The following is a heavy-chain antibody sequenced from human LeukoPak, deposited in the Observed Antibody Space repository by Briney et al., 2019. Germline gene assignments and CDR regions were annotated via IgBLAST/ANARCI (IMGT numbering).Heavy chain of an antibody. CDR1: GFTFSDYA. V-gene: IGHV3-23*01. CDR2: ITDSGSST. J-gene: IGHJ6*02. CDR3: AKSSTSQRGYYGMDV. Sequence: GGSLRLSCSASGFTFSDYAMSWVRQAPGKGLEWVSFITDSGSSTYYADSVKGRFTISRDSSKNTLSLQMNSLRVEDTGVYFCAKSSTSQRGYYGMDVWGQGTTVTVSS. D-gene: IGHD6-25*01.